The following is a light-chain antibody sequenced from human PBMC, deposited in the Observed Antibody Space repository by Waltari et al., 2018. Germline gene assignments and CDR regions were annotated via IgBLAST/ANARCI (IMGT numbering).Light chain of an antibody. J-gene: IGKJ1*01. CDR2: RAS. V-gene: IGKV3-20*01. Sequence: EIVLTQSPGTLSLSPGERATLSCRASQTLSNNYLAWYQQSPGQAPRPLIYRASARATGISDRFSGSGSGTDFTLTISSLEPEDFAVYHCQQYEGSSRTFGQGTKVEIK. CDR3: QQYEGSSRT. CDR1: QTLSNNY.